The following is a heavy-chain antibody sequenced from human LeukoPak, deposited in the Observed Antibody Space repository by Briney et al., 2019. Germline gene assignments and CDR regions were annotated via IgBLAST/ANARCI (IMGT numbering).Heavy chain of an antibody. CDR2: IYPRDGST. Sequence: ASVKVSCKASGYSFTSNYIHWVRQAPGQGLEWMGMIYPRDGSTSYAQKFQGRVTVTRDTSTSTVHKELSGLRSEDTAVYYCARDQEGFDYWGQGTLVTVSS. J-gene: IGHJ4*02. CDR1: GYSFTSNY. CDR3: ARDQEGFDY. V-gene: IGHV1-46*01.